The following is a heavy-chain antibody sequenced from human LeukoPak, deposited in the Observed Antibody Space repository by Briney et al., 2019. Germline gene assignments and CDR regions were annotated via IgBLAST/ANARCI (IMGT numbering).Heavy chain of an antibody. Sequence: GGSLRLSCAASGFTFSNYNMNWVRQAPGKGLEWVSAISGSGNRTFYADSVKGRFTISRDNAKNSLYLQMNSLRAEDTAVYYCARGEYGSGSYHIDYWGQGTLVTVSS. CDR1: GFTFSNYN. CDR2: ISGSGNRT. CDR3: ARGEYGSGSYHIDY. D-gene: IGHD3-10*01. J-gene: IGHJ4*02. V-gene: IGHV3-21*01.